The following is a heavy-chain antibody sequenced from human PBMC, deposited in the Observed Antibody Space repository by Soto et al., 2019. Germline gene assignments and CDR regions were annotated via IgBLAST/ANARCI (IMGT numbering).Heavy chain of an antibody. J-gene: IGHJ4*02. CDR3: ARRWYDFWSGYYPYFDY. D-gene: IGHD3-3*01. CDR1: GGSISSSSYY. V-gene: IGHV4-39*01. Sequence: SETLSLTCTVSGGSISSSSYYWGWIRQPPGKGLEWIGSIYYSGSTYYNLSLKSRVTISVDTSKNQFSLKLSSVTAADTAVYYCARRWYDFWSGYYPYFDYWGQGTLVTVSS. CDR2: IYYSGST.